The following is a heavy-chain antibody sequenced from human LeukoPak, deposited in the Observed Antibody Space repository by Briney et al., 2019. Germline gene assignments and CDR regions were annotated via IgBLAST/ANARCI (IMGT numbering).Heavy chain of an antibody. CDR3: ARQPLDTAMVKGAFDI. Sequence: KPSETLSLTCTVSGGSISSSSYYWGWIRQPPGKGLEWIGSIYYSGSTYYNPSLKSRVTISVDTSKNQFSLKLSSVTAADTAVYYCARQPLDTAMVKGAFDIWGQGTMVTVSS. J-gene: IGHJ3*02. D-gene: IGHD5-18*01. CDR1: GGSISSSSYY. V-gene: IGHV4-39*07. CDR2: IYYSGST.